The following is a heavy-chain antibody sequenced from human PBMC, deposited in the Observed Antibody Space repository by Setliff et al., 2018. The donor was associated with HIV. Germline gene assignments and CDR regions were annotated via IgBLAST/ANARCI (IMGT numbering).Heavy chain of an antibody. CDR1: GDSISGSY. J-gene: IGHJ1*01. V-gene: IGHV4-4*09. CDR2: IYASGSA. Sequence: SETLSLTCTVSGDSISGSYWCWIRQPPGKGLEWIGYIYASGSANHNPSLKSRVSISVDTAKNQLSLKLSSVTATDTAVYYCARLDLTIAAQIGYFHLLGQGTQVTVSS. D-gene: IGHD2-15*01. CDR3: ARLDLTIAAQIGYFHL.